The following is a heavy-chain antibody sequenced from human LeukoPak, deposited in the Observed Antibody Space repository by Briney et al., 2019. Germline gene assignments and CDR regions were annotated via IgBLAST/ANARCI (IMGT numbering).Heavy chain of an antibody. CDR3: ARWKPRSDALDV. V-gene: IGHV3-48*04. Sequence: PGGSLRLSCETSGFFFSRFDMNWVRQAPGKGLEWVSSISRNNDNIYYTESVRGRFTVSRDNAENSLFLQMTSLRAEDTAMYYCARWKPRSDALDVWGKGTMVMVSS. CDR1: GFFFSRFD. CDR2: ISRNNDNI. D-gene: IGHD1-1*01. J-gene: IGHJ3*01.